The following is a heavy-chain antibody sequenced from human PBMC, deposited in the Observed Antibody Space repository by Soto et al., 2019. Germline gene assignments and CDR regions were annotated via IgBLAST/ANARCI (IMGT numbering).Heavy chain of an antibody. CDR2: ISDSGST. CDR3: ASHSPVTTVAFDI. J-gene: IGHJ3*02. CDR1: GDSITTYY. V-gene: IGHV4-59*08. D-gene: IGHD4-17*01. Sequence: QVQLQESGPGLVKPSETLSLTCTVSGDSITTYYWSWIRQPPGMGLEWLGDISDSGSTNYNPSLKSHVTISVDTSKNQFSLKLTSVTDADTALYYCASHSPVTTVAFDIWGHGTVVTGS.